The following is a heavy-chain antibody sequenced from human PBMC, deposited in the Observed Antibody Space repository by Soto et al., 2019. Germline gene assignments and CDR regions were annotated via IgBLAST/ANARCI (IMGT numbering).Heavy chain of an antibody. CDR3: ARASGSSYWFDP. CDR1: GYTFPSYD. D-gene: IGHD1-26*01. Sequence: ASVKVSCKASGYTFPSYDINWVRQAPGQGLEWMGWISAYNGNTNYAQKLQGRVTMTTDTSTSTAYMELRSLRSDDTAVYYCARASGSSYWFDPWGQGTLVTVSS. CDR2: ISAYNGNT. V-gene: IGHV1-18*01. J-gene: IGHJ5*02.